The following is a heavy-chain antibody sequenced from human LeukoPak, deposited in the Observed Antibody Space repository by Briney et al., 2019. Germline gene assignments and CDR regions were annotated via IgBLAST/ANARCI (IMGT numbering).Heavy chain of an antibody. V-gene: IGHV3-21*01. J-gene: IGHJ4*02. CDR3: ARDPGDFWSGYYLFDY. CDR1: GFTFSSYS. D-gene: IGHD3-3*01. CDR2: ISSSSSYI. Sequence: GGSLRLSCAASGFTFSSYSMNWVRQAPGKGLEWVSSISSSSSYIYYADSVKGRFTISRDNAKNSLYLQMNSLRAEDTAVYYCARDPGDFWSGYYLFDYRGQGTLVTVSS.